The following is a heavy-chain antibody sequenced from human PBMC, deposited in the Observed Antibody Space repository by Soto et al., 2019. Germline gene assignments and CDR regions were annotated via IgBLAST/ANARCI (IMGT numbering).Heavy chain of an antibody. Sequence: SETLSLTCAVSVGSISTGGYYWIWIRQYPGKGLEWLGYIDGSGYTFYNPSLQSRLTLSMDTSKNQFSLKLSSATAADTAVYFCARKQAGFFYGIDYWGQGTLVTVSS. J-gene: IGHJ4*02. CDR3: ARKQAGFFYGIDY. CDR1: VGSISTGGYY. D-gene: IGHD3-3*01. V-gene: IGHV4-31*11. CDR2: IDGSGYT.